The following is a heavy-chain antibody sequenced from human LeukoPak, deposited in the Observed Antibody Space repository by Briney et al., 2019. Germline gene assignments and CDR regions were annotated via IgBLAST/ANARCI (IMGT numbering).Heavy chain of an antibody. Sequence: SETLSLTCSVSGVSIRSYYWSWIRQPPGKGLEWIGNIHYSGSTNYNPSLKIRVTISVDTSKNQFSLRLSSVTAADTAVYYCARHWGCTAMWDFFDYWGQGTLVTVSS. V-gene: IGHV4-59*08. CDR2: IHYSGST. J-gene: IGHJ4*02. CDR3: ARHWGCTAMWDFFDY. CDR1: GVSIRSYY. D-gene: IGHD5-18*01.